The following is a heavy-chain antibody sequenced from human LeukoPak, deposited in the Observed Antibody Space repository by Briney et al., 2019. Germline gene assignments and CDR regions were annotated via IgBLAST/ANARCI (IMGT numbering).Heavy chain of an antibody. J-gene: IGHJ4*02. CDR2: IIPIFGTA. V-gene: IGHV1-69*01. D-gene: IGHD5-24*01. CDR3: ASGRDGYRRFDY. Sequence: SVKVSCKASGGTFSSYANSWVRQAPGQGLEWMGGIIPIFGTANYAQKFQGRVTITADESTSTAYMELSSLRSEDTAVYYCASGRDGYRRFDYWGQGTLVTVSS. CDR1: GGTFSSYA.